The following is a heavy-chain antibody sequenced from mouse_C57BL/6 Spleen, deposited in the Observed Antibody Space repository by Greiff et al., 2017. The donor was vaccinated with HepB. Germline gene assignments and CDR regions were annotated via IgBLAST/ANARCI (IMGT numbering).Heavy chain of an antibody. V-gene: IGHV1-18*01. Sequence: EVQLQQSGPELVKPGASVKIPCKASGYTFTDYNMDWVKQSHGKSLEWIGDINPNNGGTIYNQKFKGKATLTVDKSSSTAYMELRSRTSEDTAVYYCAREGGDWYFDVWGTGTTVTVSS. CDR3: AREGGDWYFDV. CDR1: GYTFTDYN. J-gene: IGHJ1*03. CDR2: INPNNGGT.